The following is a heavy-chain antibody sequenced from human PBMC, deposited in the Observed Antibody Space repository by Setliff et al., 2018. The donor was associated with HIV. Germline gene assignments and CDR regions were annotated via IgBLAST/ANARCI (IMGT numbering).Heavy chain of an antibody. Sequence: ASVKVSCKTSGYTFIDDYIHWVRQAPGKGFEWMGRVDPADSGAIVALQFQGRVTMTEDTSTDTAYMELTSLRSEDTAMYYCAPVSSGWFDPWGQGTQVTVSS. V-gene: IGHV1-24*01. J-gene: IGHJ5*02. CDR2: VDPADSGA. CDR1: GYTFIDDY. D-gene: IGHD6-25*01. CDR3: APVSSGWFDP.